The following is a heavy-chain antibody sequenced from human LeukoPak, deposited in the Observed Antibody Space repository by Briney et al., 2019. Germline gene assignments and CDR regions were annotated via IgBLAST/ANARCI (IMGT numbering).Heavy chain of an antibody. CDR1: GVTFIGFW. CDR3: ARSSYSSSSSV. D-gene: IGHD6-6*01. J-gene: IGHJ3*01. Sequence: PGGSLRLSCAVSGVTFIGFWMSWSRQAPGKGLEWVASINSDGSEGYYADVVKGRFTISRDNAKNSLYLLINSLRAEDTAVYYCARSSYSSSSSVWGQGTMVTVSS. CDR2: INSDGSEG. V-gene: IGHV3-7*03.